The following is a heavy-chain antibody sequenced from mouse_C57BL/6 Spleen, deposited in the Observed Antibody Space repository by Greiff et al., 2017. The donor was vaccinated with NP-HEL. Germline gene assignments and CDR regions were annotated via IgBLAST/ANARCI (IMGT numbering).Heavy chain of an antibody. J-gene: IGHJ4*01. D-gene: IGHD2-5*01. CDR3: ARHEADGYSNYDYYAMDY. CDR2: FYPGSGSI. CDR1: GYTFTEYT. Sequence: VQLQQSGAELVKPGASVKLSCKASGYTFTEYTIHWVKQRSGQGLEWIGWFYPGSGSIKYNEKFKDKATLTADKSSSTVYMELSRLTSEDSAVYFCARHEADGYSNYDYYAMDYWGQGTSVTVSS. V-gene: IGHV1-62-2*01.